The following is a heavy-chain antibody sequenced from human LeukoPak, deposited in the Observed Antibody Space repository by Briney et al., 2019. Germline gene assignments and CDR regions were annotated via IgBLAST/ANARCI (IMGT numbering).Heavy chain of an antibody. CDR1: GFTFSSYA. J-gene: IGHJ5*02. V-gene: IGHV3-30-3*01. CDR3: ARGGFCSSTSCPYWFDP. D-gene: IGHD2-2*01. Sequence: PGGSLRLSCAASGFTFSSYAMHWVRQAPGKGLEWVAVISYDGSNKYYADSVKGRSTISRDNSKNTLYLQMNSLRAEDTAVYYCARGGFCSSTSCPYWFDPWGQGTLVTVSS. CDR2: ISYDGSNK.